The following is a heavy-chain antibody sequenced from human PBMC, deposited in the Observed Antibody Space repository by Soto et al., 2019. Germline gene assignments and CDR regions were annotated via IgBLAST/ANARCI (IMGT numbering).Heavy chain of an antibody. J-gene: IGHJ4*02. D-gene: IGHD6-13*01. CDR1: GFTFSRFW. Sequence: EVQLVESGGGLVQPGGSLRLSCEASGFTFSRFWMSWVRQAPGKGLEWVASINEDGSDKYYVDSVDGRFTISRDDSLFLHMSSLRAEDTAVYFCVRVFYSSSWLDFWGRGALVTVSS. V-gene: IGHV3-7*01. CDR2: INEDGSDK. CDR3: VRVFYSSSWLDF.